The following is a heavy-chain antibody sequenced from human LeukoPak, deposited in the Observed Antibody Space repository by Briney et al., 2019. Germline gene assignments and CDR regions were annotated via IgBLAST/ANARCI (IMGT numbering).Heavy chain of an antibody. CDR3: ARDTGGGYSCYDC. CDR2: INPGGSSI. CDR1: GFTFSSYW. Sequence: GGSLRLSCAASGFTFSSYWMHWARQVPGKGLVWVSRINPGGSSIAYADSVKGRFTISRDNAKNTLYLQMNSLRAEDTAVYYCARDTGGGYSCYDCWGQGTLVTVSS. D-gene: IGHD5-18*01. J-gene: IGHJ4*02. V-gene: IGHV3-74*01.